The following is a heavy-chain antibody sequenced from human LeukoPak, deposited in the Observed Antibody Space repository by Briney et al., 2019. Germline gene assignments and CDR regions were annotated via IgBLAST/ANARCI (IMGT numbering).Heavy chain of an antibody. CDR1: GGSFSDYS. CDR3: ARVGYSYYINAWSRTGLGAYPTTYYYYMDV. CDR2: INHIGGT. D-gene: IGHD5-18*01. Sequence: PSETRSLTCAVDGGSFSDYSWTWIRQPAGKGLQWVGEINHIGGTNHNPSFMSRVIMSVDTSTTQISLKVSSVTAADTAVYYCARVGYSYYINAWSRTGLGAYPTTYYYYMDVWGKGTPVTVSS. V-gene: IGHV4-34*01. J-gene: IGHJ6*03.